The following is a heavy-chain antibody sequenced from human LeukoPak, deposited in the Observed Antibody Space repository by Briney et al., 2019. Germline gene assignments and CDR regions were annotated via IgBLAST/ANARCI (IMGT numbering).Heavy chain of an antibody. Sequence: GESLKISCKGSGYSFTSYWMSWVRQAPGKGLEWVSYISSGSSTIYYADSVKGRFTISRDNAKNSLFLQMNSLRAEDTAVYYCAARGPLGDLRMGAFDIWGQGTMVTVSS. CDR3: AARGPLGDLRMGAFDI. V-gene: IGHV3-48*01. D-gene: IGHD3-16*01. CDR2: ISSGSSTI. CDR1: GYSFTSYW. J-gene: IGHJ3*02.